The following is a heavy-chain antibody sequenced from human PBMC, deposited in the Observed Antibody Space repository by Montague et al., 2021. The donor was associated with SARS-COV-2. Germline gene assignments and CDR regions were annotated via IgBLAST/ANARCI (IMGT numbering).Heavy chain of an antibody. CDR3: AREVRYYYDSSGPGAFDI. J-gene: IGHJ3*02. CDR1: GGSISSYY. D-gene: IGHD3-22*01. Sequence: SKTLSLTCTVSGGSISSYYWSWIRQPPGKGLEWIGYIYYSGSTNYNPSXXSRVTISVDTSKNQFSLKLSSVTAADTAVYYCAREVRYYYDSSGPGAFDIWGQGTMVTVSS. CDR2: IYYSGST. V-gene: IGHV4-59*01.